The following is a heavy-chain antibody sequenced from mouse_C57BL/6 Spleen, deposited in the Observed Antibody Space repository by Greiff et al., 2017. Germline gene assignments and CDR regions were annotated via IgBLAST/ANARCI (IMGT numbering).Heavy chain of an antibody. CDR2: INPNNGGT. CDR1: GYTFTDYN. CDR3: ARRGAYYSNYYAMDY. D-gene: IGHD2-5*01. V-gene: IGHV1-18*01. J-gene: IGHJ4*01. Sequence: DVQLQESGPELVKPGASVTIPCKASGYTFTDYNMDWVKQSHGKSLEWIGDINPNNGGTIYNQKFKGKATLTVDKSSSTAYMELRSLTSEDTAVYYCARRGAYYSNYYAMDYWGQGTSVTVSS.